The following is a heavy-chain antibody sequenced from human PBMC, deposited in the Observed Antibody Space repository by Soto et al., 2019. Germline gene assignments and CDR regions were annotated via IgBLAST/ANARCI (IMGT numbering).Heavy chain of an antibody. J-gene: IGHJ4*02. CDR2: IYSGGST. CDR3: ARDEDSAYRGSGSYYHY. D-gene: IGHD3-10*01. V-gene: IGHV3-66*01. CDR1: GFTVSSNY. Sequence: EVQLVESGGGLVQPGGSLRLSCAASGFTVSSNYMSWVRQAPGKGLEWVSVIYSGGSTYYADSVQGSFTISRHHSKNKLYLQMTSMRANDTAVYYCARDEDSAYRGSGSYYHYWCQGTLVTVS.